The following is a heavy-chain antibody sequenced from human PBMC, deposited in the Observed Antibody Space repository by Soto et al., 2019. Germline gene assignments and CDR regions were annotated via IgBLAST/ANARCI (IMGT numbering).Heavy chain of an antibody. V-gene: IGHV1-3*01. CDR2: SNAGTGHT. CDR1: GDTFKSHN. J-gene: IGHJ5*02. D-gene: IGHD5-18*01. CDR3: AREASLDNYVDP. Sequence: QVQLVQSGAEVKKPGASVKVSCKASGDTFKSHNIHWVRQAPGQRLEWMGLSNAGTGHTAYSRYFQGRVTFTRDTFASTAYMEVSSLTSEDTAVYYCAREASLDNYVDPWGQGNLVTVSS.